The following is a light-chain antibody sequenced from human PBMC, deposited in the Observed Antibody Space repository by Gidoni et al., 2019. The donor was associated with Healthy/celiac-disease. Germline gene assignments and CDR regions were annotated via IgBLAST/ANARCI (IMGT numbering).Light chain of an antibody. CDR1: QSLLNSSGYNY. CDR2: VGS. Sequence: DRERNQSPLSLPVTPGEPASISCMSSQSLLNSSGYNYLDWYLQNPGQSPQLLIYVGSNRASGVPDRFSGSVSGTDFTLKISRVEAEDFGVYYCMQALQTPPTFGQGTKLEIK. CDR3: MQALQTPPT. J-gene: IGKJ2*01. V-gene: IGKV2-28*01.